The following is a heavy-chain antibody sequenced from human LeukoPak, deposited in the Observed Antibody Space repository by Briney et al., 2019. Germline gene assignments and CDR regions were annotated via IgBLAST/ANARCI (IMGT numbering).Heavy chain of an antibody. CDR1: GFTFSRCG. Sequence: GGSLRLSCAASGFTFSRCGMHWVRQAPGKGLEWVAFIRFDGSYKYYADSVKGRFTISRDNSKNTLYLQMNSLRAEDTAVYYCAKDRSYYYDSSGSDWFDPWGQGTLVTVSS. V-gene: IGHV3-30*02. D-gene: IGHD3-22*01. CDR3: AKDRSYYYDSSGSDWFDP. CDR2: IRFDGSYK. J-gene: IGHJ5*02.